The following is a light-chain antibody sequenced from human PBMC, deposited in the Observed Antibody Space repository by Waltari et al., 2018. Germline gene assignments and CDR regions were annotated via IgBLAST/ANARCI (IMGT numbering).Light chain of an antibody. CDR1: SSDLGRYNY. CDR2: EVS. J-gene: IGLJ2*01. CDR3: SSYTNSGNVV. V-gene: IGLV2-14*01. Sequence: QSALTQPASVSGSPGQAITISCTGTSSDLGRYNYFPWYQQPPGKAPKLVISEVSNRPSGVSNRFSGSKSGNTASLTISGLQAEDGAHYYCSSYTNSGNVVFGGGTKLTVL.